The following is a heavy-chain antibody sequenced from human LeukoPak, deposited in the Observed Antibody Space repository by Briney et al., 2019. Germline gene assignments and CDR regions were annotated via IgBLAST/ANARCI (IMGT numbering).Heavy chain of an antibody. CDR2: IYHSGST. Sequence: SETLSLTCTVSGYSISSGYYWGWIRQPPGKGLEWIGSIYHSGSTYYNPSLKSRVTISVDTSKNQFSLKLSSVTAADTAVYYCARDHYYYDSSGYYGIRRNSRSADDAFDIWGQGTMVTVSS. V-gene: IGHV4-38-2*02. CDR3: ARDHYYYDSSGYYGIRRNSRSADDAFDI. J-gene: IGHJ3*02. CDR1: GYSISSGYY. D-gene: IGHD3-22*01.